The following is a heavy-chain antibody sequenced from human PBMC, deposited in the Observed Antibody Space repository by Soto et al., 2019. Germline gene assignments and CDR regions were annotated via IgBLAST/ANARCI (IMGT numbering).Heavy chain of an antibody. Sequence: PGGALRVPCAASGFTFRHYAMSWVRQAPGKGLEWVSGISGSGGSTYYADSVKGRFTISRDNSKNTLYLQMNSLRAEDTAVYYCAKDSRITMVRGVVIPPGYWGQGTLVTVSS. CDR2: ISGSGGST. CDR1: GFTFRHYA. CDR3: AKDSRITMVRGVVIPPGY. D-gene: IGHD3-10*01. V-gene: IGHV3-23*01. J-gene: IGHJ4*02.